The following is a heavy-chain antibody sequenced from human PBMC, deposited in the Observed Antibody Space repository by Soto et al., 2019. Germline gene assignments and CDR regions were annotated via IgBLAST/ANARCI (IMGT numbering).Heavy chain of an antibody. CDR3: ARDLSWGYYDSSGYPSDY. V-gene: IGHV3-30-3*01. CDR2: ISYDGSNK. D-gene: IGHD3-22*01. J-gene: IGHJ4*02. Sequence: QVQLVESGGGVVQPGRSLRLSCAASGFTFSSYAMHWVRQAPGKGLEWVAVISYDGSNKYYADSMKGRFTISRDNSKNTLYLQMNSLRAEDTAVYYCARDLSWGYYDSSGYPSDYWGQGTLVTVSS. CDR1: GFTFSSYA.